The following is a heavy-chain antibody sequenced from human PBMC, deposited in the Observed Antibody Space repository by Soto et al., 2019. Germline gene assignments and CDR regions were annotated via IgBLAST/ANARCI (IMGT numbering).Heavy chain of an antibody. V-gene: IGHV3-7*01. CDR1: GFAFTDSW. CDR2: INQHGTKI. CDR3: ARDPFSSACDI. J-gene: IGHJ3*02. Sequence: GGSLRLSCLASGFAFTDSWMTWVRQTAGKGLEWVANINQHGTKINYVDPVKGRFTISRDNAKNSLSLQLSSLRVEDTGVYYCARDPFSSACDIWGQGTMVTVSS.